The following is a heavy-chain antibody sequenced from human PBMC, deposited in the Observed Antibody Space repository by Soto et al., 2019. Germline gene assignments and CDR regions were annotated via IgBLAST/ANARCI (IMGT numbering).Heavy chain of an antibody. V-gene: IGHV3-30-3*01. Sequence: PGGSLRLSCAASGFTFSDYAMHWVRQAPGKGLEWVAVISYDGSNKYYADSVKGRFTISRDNSKNTLYLQMNSLRAEDTAVYYCARDPAGYCSGGSCYNYYYGMDVWGQGTTVTVSS. CDR3: ARDPAGYCSGGSCYNYYYGMDV. J-gene: IGHJ6*02. D-gene: IGHD2-15*01. CDR1: GFTFSDYA. CDR2: ISYDGSNK.